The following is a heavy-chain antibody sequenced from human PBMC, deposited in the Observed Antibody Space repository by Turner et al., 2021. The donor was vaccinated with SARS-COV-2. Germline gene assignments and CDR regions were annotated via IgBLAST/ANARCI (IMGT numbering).Heavy chain of an antibody. CDR1: GFTVSSTY. CDR3: ARDLEAAAGP. D-gene: IGHD6-13*01. Sequence: EVQLVESGGGLVQPGGSLRLSCAASGFTVSSTYMSWVSQAPGKGLEWVSVIYSGGSTYYADSVKGRFTISRDNSKNTLYLQMNSLRAEDTAVYYCARDLEAAAGPWGQGTLVTVSS. CDR2: IYSGGST. J-gene: IGHJ4*02. V-gene: IGHV3-66*01.